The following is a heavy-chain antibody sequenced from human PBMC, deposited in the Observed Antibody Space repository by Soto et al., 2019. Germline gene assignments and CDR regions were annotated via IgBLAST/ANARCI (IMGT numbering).Heavy chain of an antibody. V-gene: IGHV5-10-1*01. CDR1: GYSFTSYW. D-gene: IGHD2-2*01. Sequence: PGESLKISCKGSGYSFTSYWISWVRQMPGKGLEWMGRIDPSDSYTNYSPSFQGHVTISADKSISTAYLQLISLKASDTALYYFASCLFVFCRSTSSLDLGNYYGMDVWGQGTTVTVSS. J-gene: IGHJ6*02. CDR2: IDPSDSYT. CDR3: ASCLFVFCRSTSSLDLGNYYGMDV.